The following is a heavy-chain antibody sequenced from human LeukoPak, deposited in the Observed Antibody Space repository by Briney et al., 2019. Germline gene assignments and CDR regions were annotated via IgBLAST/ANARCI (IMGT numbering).Heavy chain of an antibody. CDR1: GFTFSNYA. J-gene: IGHJ2*01. CDR3: AKDRSSGYPEWYFDL. Sequence: PGGSLRLSCAASGFTFSNYAMNWVRQPPEKGLEWVSAISGSGANTYYADSVKGRFTISRDNSKNTLYLQMNILRAEDSAVFYCAKDRSSGYPEWYFDLWGRGTLVTVSS. CDR2: ISGSGANT. D-gene: IGHD3-22*01. V-gene: IGHV3-23*01.